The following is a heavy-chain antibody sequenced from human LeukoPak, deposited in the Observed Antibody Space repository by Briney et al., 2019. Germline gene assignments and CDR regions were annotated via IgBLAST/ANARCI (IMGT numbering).Heavy chain of an antibody. CDR3: ARVGDSSGWQPYYYYGMDV. V-gene: IGHV3-11*06. Sequence: GGSLRLSCAASGFTFSDYYMSWLRQAPGKGLEWVSSISSSSSYIYYADSVKGRFTVSRDNAKNSLYLQMNSLRAEDTAVYYCARVGDSSGWQPYYYYGMDVWGQGTTVTVSS. J-gene: IGHJ6*02. CDR1: GFTFSDYY. CDR2: ISSSSSYI. D-gene: IGHD6-19*01.